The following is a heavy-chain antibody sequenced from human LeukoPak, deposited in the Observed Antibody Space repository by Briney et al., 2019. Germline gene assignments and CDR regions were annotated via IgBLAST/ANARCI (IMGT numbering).Heavy chain of an antibody. D-gene: IGHD6-13*01. V-gene: IGHV1-69*06. J-gene: IGHJ5*02. CDR2: IIPIFGTA. CDR3: ARGEQLVEFDP. Sequence: GASVKVSCKASGGTFSSYAISWVRQAPGQGLEWMGGIIPIFGTANYAQKFQGRVTITADKSTSTAYVELSSLRSEDTAVYYCARGEQLVEFDPWGQGTLVTVSS. CDR1: GGTFSSYA.